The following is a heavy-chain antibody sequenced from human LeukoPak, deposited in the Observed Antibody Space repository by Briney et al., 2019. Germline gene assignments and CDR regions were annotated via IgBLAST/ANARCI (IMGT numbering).Heavy chain of an antibody. CDR3: AKISRSAESNFDS. D-gene: IGHD6-25*01. J-gene: IGHJ4*02. V-gene: IGHV3-30*02. CDR2: IWPDGSKK. Sequence: GGSLRLSCAASGFTFSTYAMHWVRQAPGKGLEWVAFIWPDGSKKYYADSVKGRFAISRENSKNTVYLQMNDLRPEDTALYFCAKISRSAESNFDSWGQGTLFTVSS. CDR1: GFTFSTYA.